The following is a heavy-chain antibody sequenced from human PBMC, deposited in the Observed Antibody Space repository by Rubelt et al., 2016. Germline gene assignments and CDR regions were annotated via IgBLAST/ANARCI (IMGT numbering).Heavy chain of an antibody. Sequence: TSYAMSWVRQAPGKGLEWVSGISGSGGTTYYADSVKGRFTISRDNSKNTLYLQMNSLRAEDTAVYYCARVWASGRYCLDYWGREPWSPSPQ. J-gene: IGHJ4*02. V-gene: IGHV3-23*01. D-gene: IGHD1-26*01. CDR3: ARVWASGRYCLDY. CDR1: TSYA. CDR2: ISGSGGTT.